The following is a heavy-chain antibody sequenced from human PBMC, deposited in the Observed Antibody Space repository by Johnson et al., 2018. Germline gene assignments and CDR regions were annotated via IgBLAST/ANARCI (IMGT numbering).Heavy chain of an antibody. J-gene: IGHJ3*02. D-gene: IGHD2-21*01. CDR3: ARGDSVLSDAFDI. V-gene: IGHV3-48*01. CDR1: GFTFSSYS. CDR2: ISSSSGTI. Sequence: VQLVESGGGLVQPGGSLRLSCAASGFTFSSYSMNWVRQAPGEGLEWVSYISSSSGTIYYADSVKGRFTPSRYSAKESRYLHVNSLRAEDTAVYYCARGDSVLSDAFDIWGQGTMVTVAS.